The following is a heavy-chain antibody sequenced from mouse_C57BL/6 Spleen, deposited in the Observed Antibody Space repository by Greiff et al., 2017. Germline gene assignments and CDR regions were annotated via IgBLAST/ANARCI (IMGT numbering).Heavy chain of an antibody. CDR1: GYTFTSYW. CDR3: ARPLPRYAMDY. CDR2: IHPNSGST. Sequence: QVQLQQPGAELVKPGASVKLSCKASGYTFTSYWMHWVKQRPGQGLEWIGMIHPNSGSTNYNEKFKSKATLTVDKSSSTAYMQLSSLTSEDSAVYYCARPLPRYAMDYWGQGTSVTVSS. V-gene: IGHV1-64*01. J-gene: IGHJ4*01.